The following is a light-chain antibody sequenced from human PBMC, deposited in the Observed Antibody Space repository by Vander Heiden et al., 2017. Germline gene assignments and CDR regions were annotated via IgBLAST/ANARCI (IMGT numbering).Light chain of an antibody. Sequence: EIVLTQSPATLSVSPGERATLSCRASQSVSSNLAWYQQKPGQAPRLLIYGASTRANGIPDRFSGSGYVTEFTLTSSSRQSEDFAVYYWQQDNTLLTFGGGTKVEIK. V-gene: IGKV3-15*01. CDR3: QQDNTLLT. CDR2: GAS. CDR1: QSVSSN. J-gene: IGKJ4*01.